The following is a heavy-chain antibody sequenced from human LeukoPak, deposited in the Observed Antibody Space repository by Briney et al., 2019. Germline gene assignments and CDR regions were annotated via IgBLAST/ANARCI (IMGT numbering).Heavy chain of an antibody. Sequence: SETLSLTCAVYGGSFSGYYWSWIRQPPGKGLEWIGEINHSGSTNYNPSLKSRVTISVDTSKNQFSLKLSSVTAADTAVYYCARGEPLGFGGVIASFDYWGQGTLVTVSS. CDR1: GGSFSGYY. CDR2: INHSGST. J-gene: IGHJ4*02. D-gene: IGHD3-16*02. CDR3: ARGEPLGFGGVIASFDY. V-gene: IGHV4-34*01.